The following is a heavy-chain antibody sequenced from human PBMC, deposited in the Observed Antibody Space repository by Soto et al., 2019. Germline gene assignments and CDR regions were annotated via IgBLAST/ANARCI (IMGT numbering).Heavy chain of an antibody. CDR3: AKDKGLLWFGTRGPHFDY. CDR2: ISGSGGST. CDR1: GFTFSSYA. D-gene: IGHD3-10*01. V-gene: IGHV3-23*01. J-gene: IGHJ4*02. Sequence: GGSLRLSCAASGFTFSSYAKSWVRQAPGKGLEWVSAISGSGGSTYYADSVKGRFTISRDNSKNTLYLQMNSLRAEDTAVYYCAKDKGLLWFGTRGPHFDYWGQGTLVTVSS.